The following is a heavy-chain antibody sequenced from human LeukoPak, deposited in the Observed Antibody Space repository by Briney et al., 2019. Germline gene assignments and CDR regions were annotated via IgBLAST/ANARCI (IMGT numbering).Heavy chain of an antibody. CDR1: GGSFSGYY. D-gene: IGHD4-17*01. Sequence: PSETLSLTCAVYGGSFSGYYWSWIRQPPGKGLEWIGEINHSGSTNYNPSLKSRVTISVDTSKNQFSLKLSSVTAADTAVYYCARIWVFYGDYAEDYWGQGTLVTVSS. J-gene: IGHJ4*02. CDR2: INHSGST. CDR3: ARIWVFYGDYAEDY. V-gene: IGHV4-34*01.